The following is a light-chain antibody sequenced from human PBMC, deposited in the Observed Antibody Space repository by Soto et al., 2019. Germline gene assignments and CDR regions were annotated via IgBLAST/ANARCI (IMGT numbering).Light chain of an antibody. Sequence: QSALTQPASVSGSPGQSITISCTGTSSDVGGYNYVSWYQQHPGKAPKLMIYDVSNRPSGVSNRFSASKSGNTASLTISGLQAESEADYYCSSYTSSPSFGGGTKLTVL. CDR3: SSYTSSPS. CDR1: SSDVGGYNY. CDR2: DVS. V-gene: IGLV2-14*01. J-gene: IGLJ2*01.